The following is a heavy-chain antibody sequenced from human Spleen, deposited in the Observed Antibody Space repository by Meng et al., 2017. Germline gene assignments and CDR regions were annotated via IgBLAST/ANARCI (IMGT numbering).Heavy chain of an antibody. CDR3: ARDSSSTSNYYFDY. J-gene: IGHJ4*02. V-gene: IGHV4-61*03. Sequence: QGQLQESGPGLVRPSETLSLTCTISGGSVNSGTYYWSWIRQPPGKGLEWIGYMYFSGSTNYNASLRSRVTISVDTSKKHFSLKLTSVTAADTAVYYCARDSSSTSNYYFDYWGQGTLVTVSS. D-gene: IGHD2-2*01. CDR2: MYFSGST. CDR1: GGSVNSGTYY.